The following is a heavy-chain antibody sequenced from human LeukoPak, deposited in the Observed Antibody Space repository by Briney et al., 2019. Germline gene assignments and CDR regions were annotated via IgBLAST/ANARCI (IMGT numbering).Heavy chain of an antibody. J-gene: IGHJ6*03. V-gene: IGHV4-4*07. CDR3: ARETSGTYYNPLGYMDV. D-gene: IGHD3-10*01. CDR2: IFTSGIT. Sequence: SETLSLTCTVSGGSINGFFWSWIRQPAGKGLEWNGRIFTSGITNYNPSLKSRVTMSVDTSKNQFSLNLSSVIAADTAIYYCARETSGTYYNPLGYMDVWGKGTTVTVSS. CDR1: GGSINGFF.